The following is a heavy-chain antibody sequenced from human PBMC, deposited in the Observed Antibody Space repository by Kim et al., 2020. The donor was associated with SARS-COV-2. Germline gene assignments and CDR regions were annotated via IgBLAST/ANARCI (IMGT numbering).Heavy chain of an antibody. Sequence: GGSLRLSCAASGFTFSDYYMSWIRQAPGKGLEWVSYISSSGSTIYYADSVKGRFTISRDNAKNSLYLQMNSLRAEDTAVYYCAPTVGDGSSIIDYWGQGTLVTVSS. CDR2: ISSSGSTI. J-gene: IGHJ4*02. CDR1: GFTFSDYY. CDR3: APTVGDGSSIIDY. D-gene: IGHD4-4*01. V-gene: IGHV3-11*01.